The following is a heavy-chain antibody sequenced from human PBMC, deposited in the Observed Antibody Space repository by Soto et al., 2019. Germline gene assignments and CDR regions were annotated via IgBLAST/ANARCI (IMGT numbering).Heavy chain of an antibody. D-gene: IGHD4-4*01. CDR2: MSYTGTT. V-gene: IGHV4-39*01. J-gene: IGHJ4*02. CDR3: ATVTDFSRRFDH. Sequence: SETLSLTCSVSGGSIRSSTYYWVWLRQPPGTGLQWIASMSYTGTTYYNPSLKSRVNISVDTSKSQVSLNLSSVTAADTAVYYCATVTDFSRRFDHWGQGTLVTVSS. CDR1: GGSIRSSTYY.